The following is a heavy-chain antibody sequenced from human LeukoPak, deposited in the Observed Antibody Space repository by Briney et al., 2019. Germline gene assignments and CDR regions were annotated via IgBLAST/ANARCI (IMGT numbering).Heavy chain of an antibody. CDR1: GSNFNSYT. Sequence: PGGSLRLSCAASGSNFNSYTMNWVRQAPGKGLEWVSSISSSGIYIHYADSVKGRFAISRDNTKNSLYLQMNSLRAEDTAVYYCATRRDDFWSGPFDPWGQGTLVTVSS. J-gene: IGHJ5*02. CDR3: ATRRDDFWSGPFDP. V-gene: IGHV3-21*01. CDR2: ISSSGIYI. D-gene: IGHD3-3*01.